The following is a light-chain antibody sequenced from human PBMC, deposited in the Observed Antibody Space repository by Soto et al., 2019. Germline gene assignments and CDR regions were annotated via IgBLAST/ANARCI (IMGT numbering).Light chain of an antibody. Sequence: DIQLTQSPSTLSASVGDRVTITCRASQSIRSFLAWYQQKPGKAPKLLIYDVSSLESGVPSRFGGSGSETEFTLTISSLQPDDFATYYCQQYYSYPWTFGQGTKADIK. CDR3: QQYYSYPWT. V-gene: IGKV1-5*01. J-gene: IGKJ1*01. CDR1: QSIRSF. CDR2: DVS.